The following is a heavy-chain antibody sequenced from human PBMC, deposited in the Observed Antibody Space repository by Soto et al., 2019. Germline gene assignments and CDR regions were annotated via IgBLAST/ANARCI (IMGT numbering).Heavy chain of an antibody. CDR1: GASISNGDYS. D-gene: IGHD6-13*01. CDR3: ASSHAGAHITAAVH. CDR2: IYHSGST. V-gene: IGHV4-30-2*01. Sequence: SETLSLTCAVSGASISNGDYSWSWIRQPPGKGLEWIGYIYHSGSTYYNPSLKSRVTISVDRSKNQFSLKLSSVTAADTAVYYCASSHAGAHITAAVHWGQGTLVTVSS. J-gene: IGHJ4*02.